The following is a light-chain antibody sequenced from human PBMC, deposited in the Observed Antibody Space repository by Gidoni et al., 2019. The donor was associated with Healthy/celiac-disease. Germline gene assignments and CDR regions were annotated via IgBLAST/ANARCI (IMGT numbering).Light chain of an antibody. CDR2: AAS. V-gene: IGKV1-39*01. CDR3: QQSYSTPIT. Sequence: DIQMTQSPSSLSASVGDRVTITCRASQSISSYLNWYQHKPGKAPKVLIYAASSLQSGVPSRFSGSGSGTDFTLTISSLQPEDFATYYCQQSYSTPITFXQXTRLEIK. CDR1: QSISSY. J-gene: IGKJ5*01.